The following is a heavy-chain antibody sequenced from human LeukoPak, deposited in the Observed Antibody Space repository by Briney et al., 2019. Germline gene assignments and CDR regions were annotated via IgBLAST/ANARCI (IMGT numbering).Heavy chain of an antibody. CDR1: GFTFSRNW. V-gene: IGHV3-7*01. CDR3: ARDQGNSGYDLLDY. Sequence: GGSLRLSCADSGFTFSRNWMTWVRQAPGKGLEWVGNINQAGSERNYGDSVKARFTISRDNAKSLLYLQMNNLRAEDTAVYYCARDQGNSGYDLLDYWGQGTLVTVSS. J-gene: IGHJ4*02. D-gene: IGHD5-12*01. CDR2: INQAGSER.